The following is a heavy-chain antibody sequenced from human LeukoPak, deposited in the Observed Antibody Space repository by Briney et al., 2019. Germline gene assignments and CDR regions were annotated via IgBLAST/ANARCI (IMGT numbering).Heavy chain of an antibody. CDR3: AGGIAARSRFDY. CDR2: IYYSGST. J-gene: IGHJ4*02. Sequence: PSQTLSLTCTVSGGSISSGGYYWSWIRQHPGKGLEWIGYIYYSGSTCYNPSLKSRVTISVDTSKNQFSLKLSSVTAADTAVYYCAGGIAARSRFDYWGQGTLVTVSS. V-gene: IGHV4-31*03. D-gene: IGHD6-6*01. CDR1: GGSISSGGYY.